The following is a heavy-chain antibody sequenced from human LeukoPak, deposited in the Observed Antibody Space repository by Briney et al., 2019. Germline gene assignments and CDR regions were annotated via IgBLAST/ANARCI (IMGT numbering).Heavy chain of an antibody. CDR1: GFTFRSYA. CDR2: ISGSGDST. V-gene: IGHV3-23*01. J-gene: IGHJ4*02. D-gene: IGHD3-3*01. CDR3: ATRGLRVVIVDY. Sequence: PGGSLRLSCAVSGFTFRSYAMSWVRQAPGKGLEWVSSISGSGDSTYYADSVKGRFTISRDNSKNTLYLQMSSLRAEDTAIYYCATRGLRVVIVDYWGQGTLVTVSS.